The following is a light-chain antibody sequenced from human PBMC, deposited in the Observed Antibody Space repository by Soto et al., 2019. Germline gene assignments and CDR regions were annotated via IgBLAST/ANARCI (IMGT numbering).Light chain of an antibody. CDR1: QSVSSSY. CDR2: DAS. CDR3: QQRSNWPPT. J-gene: IGKJ1*01. V-gene: IGKV3D-20*02. Sequence: EIVLTQSPGALSLSPGERATISCRASQSVSSSYLAWYQQKPGQAPRLLIYDASTRATGIPARFSGSGSGTDFTLTITSLEPEDFAVYYCQQRSNWPPTFGQGTKVDIK.